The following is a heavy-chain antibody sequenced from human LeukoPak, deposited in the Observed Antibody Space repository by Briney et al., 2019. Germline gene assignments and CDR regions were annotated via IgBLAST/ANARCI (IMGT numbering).Heavy chain of an antibody. J-gene: IGHJ4*02. CDR3: ARDGGAGPILN. V-gene: IGHV4-38-2*02. Sequence: PSETLSLTCTVSGYSISSGYNWGWIRQPPGKGLEWIGIIFHSGITYYNPSLKSRVTMSVDTSNNQFSLRLNSVTAADTAVYCCARDGGAGPILNWGQGILVTVSS. D-gene: IGHD2-21*01. CDR1: GYSISSGYN. CDR2: IFHSGIT.